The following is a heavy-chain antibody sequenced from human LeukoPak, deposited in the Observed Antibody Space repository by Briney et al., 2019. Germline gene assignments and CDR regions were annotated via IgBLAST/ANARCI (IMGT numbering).Heavy chain of an antibody. J-gene: IGHJ4*02. CDR2: IYSGGST. CDR1: GFTVSSNY. Sequence: GSLRLSCATSGFTVSSNYMNWVRQAPGKGLEWVSVIYSGGSTYYADSVKGRFTISRDNSKNTLYFQMSSLRAEDTAVYYCARGLAGTFSFDYWGQGVLVTVSS. D-gene: IGHD6-13*01. CDR3: ARGLAGTFSFDY. V-gene: IGHV3-66*02.